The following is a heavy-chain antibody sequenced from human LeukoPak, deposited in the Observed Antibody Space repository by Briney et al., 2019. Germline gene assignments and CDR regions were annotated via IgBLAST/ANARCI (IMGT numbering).Heavy chain of an antibody. CDR1: GYTFTSYY. CDR3: ARDLRPGYYDFWSGYFDY. J-gene: IGHJ4*02. Sequence: GASPKVSCKASGYTFTSYYMHWVRQAHGQGLEWMGIINPSGGSTSYAQKFQGRVTMTRDTSTSTVYMELSSLRSEDTAVYYCARDLRPGYYDFWSGYFDYWGQGTLVTVSS. CDR2: INPSGGST. V-gene: IGHV1-46*01. D-gene: IGHD3-3*01.